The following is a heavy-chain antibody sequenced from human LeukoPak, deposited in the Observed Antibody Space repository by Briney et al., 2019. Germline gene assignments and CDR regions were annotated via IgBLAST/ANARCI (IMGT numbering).Heavy chain of an antibody. D-gene: IGHD3-16*01. CDR3: ARMGDRRSFDFDY. CDR1: GGSISSGGYS. V-gene: IGHV4-30-2*02. CDR2: IYHSGST. J-gene: IGHJ4*02. Sequence: SQTLSLTCAVSGGSISSGGYSWSWIRQPPGKGLEWIGYIYHSGSTYYNPSLKSRVTISVDTSKNQFSLKLSSVTAADTAVYYCARMGDRRSFDFDYWGQGTLVTVSS.